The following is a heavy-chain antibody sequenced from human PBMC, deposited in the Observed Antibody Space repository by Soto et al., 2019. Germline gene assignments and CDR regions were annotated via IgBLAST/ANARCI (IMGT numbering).Heavy chain of an antibody. CDR3: ARANYFESSGPFDY. CDR1: GGSISSGDYY. D-gene: IGHD3-22*01. CDR2: IYYSGST. V-gene: IGHV4-30-4*01. Sequence: SETLSLTCTVSGGSISSGDYYWSWIRQPPGKGLEWIGYIYYSGSTYYNPSLKSRVTISVDTSKNQFSLKLSSVTAADTAVYYCARANYFESSGPFDYWGPGTLVTVSS. J-gene: IGHJ4*02.